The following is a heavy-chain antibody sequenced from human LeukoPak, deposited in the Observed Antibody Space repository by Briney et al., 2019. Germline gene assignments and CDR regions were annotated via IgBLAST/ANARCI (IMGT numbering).Heavy chain of an antibody. CDR1: GYTFTSYG. Sequence: ASVKVSCKASGYTFTSYGISWVRQAPGQGLEWMGWISAYNGNTNYAQKLQGRVTMTTDTSTSTAYMELRSLRSDDTAVYYCARFVTSHSYNWFDPWGQGTLVTVSS. V-gene: IGHV1-18*01. CDR3: ARFVTSHSYNWFDP. D-gene: IGHD2-2*01. J-gene: IGHJ5*02. CDR2: ISAYNGNT.